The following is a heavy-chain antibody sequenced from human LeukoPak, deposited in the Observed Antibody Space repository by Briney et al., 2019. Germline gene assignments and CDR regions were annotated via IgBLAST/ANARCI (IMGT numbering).Heavy chain of an antibody. CDR2: IWDDGSYK. CDR3: AGRFGSGEGY. J-gene: IGHJ4*02. D-gene: IGHD6-19*01. CDR1: GFSFSHYP. V-gene: IGHV3-30*02. Sequence: GGSLRLSCVASGFSFSHYPMHWVRQAPGKGLEWVAVIWDDGSYKDYGDSVKGRFTISRDNSKNTLYLDMISLRAEDTAVYFCAGRFGSGEGYWGQGTHVTVSS.